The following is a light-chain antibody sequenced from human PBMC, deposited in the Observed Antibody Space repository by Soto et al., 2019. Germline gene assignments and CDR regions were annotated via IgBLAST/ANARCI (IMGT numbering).Light chain of an antibody. CDR3: QQYNSYST. V-gene: IGKV1-39*01. CDR1: QSISSY. J-gene: IGKJ1*01. CDR2: AAS. Sequence: DIQMTQSPSSLAASVGGRVTITCRASQSISSYLNWYQQKPGKAPKLLIYAASSLQSGVPSRFSGSGSGTEFTLTISSLQPDDFATYYCQQYNSYSTFGQGTKVDIK.